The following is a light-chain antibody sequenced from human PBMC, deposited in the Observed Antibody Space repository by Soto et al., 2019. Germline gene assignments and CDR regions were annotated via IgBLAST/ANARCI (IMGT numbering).Light chain of an antibody. Sequence: DILLTQSPSSLSASVGDRVTVICRASQNIGTFLNWYQQRPGEAPELLISGASNLQSGVPSRFSGSGSGTDFTLTISGLHPEDFATYYCQQPKSLPRTFGGGTKVEIK. CDR1: QNIGTF. V-gene: IGKV1-39*01. CDR3: QQPKSLPRT. CDR2: GAS. J-gene: IGKJ4*01.